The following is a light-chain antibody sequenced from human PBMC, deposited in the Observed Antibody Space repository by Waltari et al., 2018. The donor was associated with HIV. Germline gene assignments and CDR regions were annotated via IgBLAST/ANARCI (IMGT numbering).Light chain of an antibody. V-gene: IGKV4-1*01. CDR1: QPVFSGSNNKNY. CDR2: WAS. Sequence: DILVTQSPDSLAVSLGDRATITCQANQPVFSGSNNKNYLPWYLQRPGQPPKLLIYWASTRESGVPDRFNGSGSGTDFTLTISSLQAEDVAVYYCQQYYSTPPSLTFGGGTKVEIK. CDR3: QQYYSTPPSLT. J-gene: IGKJ4*01.